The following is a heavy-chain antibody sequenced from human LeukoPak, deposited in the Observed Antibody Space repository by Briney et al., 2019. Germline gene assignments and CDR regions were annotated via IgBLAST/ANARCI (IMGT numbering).Heavy chain of an antibody. CDR2: IHSGGTI. Sequence: PGGSLRLSCAASGFTFSSYAMSWVRQAPGKGLECVSLIHSGGTIYYADSVKGRFTLSRDDSKNTLYLHMNSLRAEDTAVYYCATGRGDYWGQGTLVTVSS. CDR1: GFTFSSYA. D-gene: IGHD3-16*01. V-gene: IGHV3-53*01. CDR3: ATGRGDY. J-gene: IGHJ4*02.